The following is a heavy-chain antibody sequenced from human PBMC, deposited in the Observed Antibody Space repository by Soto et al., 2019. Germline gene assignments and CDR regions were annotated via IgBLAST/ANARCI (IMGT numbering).Heavy chain of an antibody. V-gene: IGHV3-21*01. CDR3: AGDEWEPTVDGFDP. J-gene: IGHJ5*02. CDR1: GFTFSSYS. D-gene: IGHD1-26*01. CDR2: ISSSSSYI. Sequence: EVQLVESGGGLVKPGGSLRLSCAASGFTFSSYSMNWVRQAPGKGLEWVSSISSSSSYIYYADSVKGRFTISRDNAKNALYLHMNSLRAEDTAVYYWAGDEWEPTVDGFDPGGQGTLVTVSS.